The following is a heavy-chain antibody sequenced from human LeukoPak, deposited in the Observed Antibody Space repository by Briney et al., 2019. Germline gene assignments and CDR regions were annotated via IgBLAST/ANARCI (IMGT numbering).Heavy chain of an antibody. J-gene: IGHJ4*02. D-gene: IGHD6-19*01. CDR1: GFTFSNAW. CDR2: ISSSSSTL. V-gene: IGHV3-48*02. CDR3: AADDSGWYGFDY. Sequence: GGSLRLSCAASGFTFSNAWMSWVRQAPGKGLEWVSYISSSSSTLYYADSVKGRFTISRDNAKNSLYLQMDSLRDEDTAVYFCAADDSGWYGFDYWGQGTLVTVSS.